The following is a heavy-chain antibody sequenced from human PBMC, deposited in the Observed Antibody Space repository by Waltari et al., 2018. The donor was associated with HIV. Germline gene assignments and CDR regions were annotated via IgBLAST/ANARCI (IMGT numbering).Heavy chain of an antibody. CDR1: GFTVSSNS. Sequence: EVQLVETGGGLIQPGGSLRLSCAAPGFTVSSNSLSWVRQAPGKGLEWVSTFYAGGSTYYADSVKGRFTISRDNAKNTLYLQMNSLRAEDTAVYYCARDLSSGWLFSWGQGTLVTVSS. D-gene: IGHD6-19*01. J-gene: IGHJ4*02. V-gene: IGHV3-53*02. CDR2: FYAGGST. CDR3: ARDLSSGWLFS.